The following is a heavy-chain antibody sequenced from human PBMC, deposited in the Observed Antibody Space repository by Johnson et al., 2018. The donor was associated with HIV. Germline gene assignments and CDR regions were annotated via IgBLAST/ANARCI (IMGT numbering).Heavy chain of an antibody. CDR1: GFTFRTYG. CDR2: ISGSGGST. Sequence: VQLVESGGGVVQPGRSLRLSCEVYGFTFRTYGMSWVRQAPGKGLEWVSAISGSGGSTYYADSVKGRFTISRDNAKNSLYLQMNSLRAEDTAVYYCARDDYGGLDAFDIWGQGTMVTVSS. J-gene: IGHJ3*02. V-gene: IGHV3-23*04. D-gene: IGHD4-23*01. CDR3: ARDDYGGLDAFDI.